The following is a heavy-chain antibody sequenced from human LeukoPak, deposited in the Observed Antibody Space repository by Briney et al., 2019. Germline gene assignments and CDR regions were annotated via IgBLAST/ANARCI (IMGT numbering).Heavy chain of an antibody. CDR1: GFTFSSYA. CDR2: ISYDGSNK. Sequence: GRSLRLSCAASGFTFSSYAMHWVHQAPGKGLEWVAVISYDGSNKYYADSVKGRFTISRDNSKNTLYLQMNSLRAEDTAVYYCARVGIVVVPAAIRKGFDYWGQGTLVTVSS. J-gene: IGHJ4*02. D-gene: IGHD2-2*02. V-gene: IGHV3-30-3*01. CDR3: ARVGIVVVPAAIRKGFDY.